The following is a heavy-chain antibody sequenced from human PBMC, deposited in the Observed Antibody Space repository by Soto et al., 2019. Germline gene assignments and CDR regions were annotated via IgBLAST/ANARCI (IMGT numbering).Heavy chain of an antibody. V-gene: IGHV5-51*01. CDR1: GYSFTSYW. D-gene: IGHD3-22*01. CDR2: IYPGDSDT. CDR3: ARRMDYYDSSGYQRYYFYF. Sequence: GESLKISCKGSGYSFTSYWIGWVLQIPGKGLEWMGIIYPGDSDTRYSPSFQGQVTISADKSISTAYLQWSSLKASDTAMYYCARRMDYYDSSGYQRYYFYFRGKGNLVTVYS. J-gene: IGHJ4*02.